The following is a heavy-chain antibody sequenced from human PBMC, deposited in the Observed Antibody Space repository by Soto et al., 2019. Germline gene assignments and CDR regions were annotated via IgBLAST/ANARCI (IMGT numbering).Heavy chain of an antibody. V-gene: IGHV3-11*01. D-gene: IGHD6-13*01. CDR2: ISSSGSTI. Sequence: GGSLRLSCAASGFTFSDYYMSWIRQAPGKGLEWVSYISSSGSTIYYADSVKGRFTISRDNAKNSLYLQMNSLRAEDTAVYYCARDDEAAASPYYYYYYMDVWGKGTTVTVSS. CDR3: ARDDEAAASPYYYYYYMDV. CDR1: GFTFSDYY. J-gene: IGHJ6*03.